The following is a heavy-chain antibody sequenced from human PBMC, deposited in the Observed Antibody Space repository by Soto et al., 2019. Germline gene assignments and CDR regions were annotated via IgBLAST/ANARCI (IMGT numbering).Heavy chain of an antibody. CDR3: ARTTVTDHFDY. J-gene: IGHJ4*02. CDR2: IYHSGST. CDR1: GGSISSGGYS. V-gene: IGHV4-30-2*01. D-gene: IGHD4-17*01. Sequence: SETLSLTCAFSGGSISSGGYSWSWIRQPPGKGLEWIGYIYHSGSTYYNPSLKSRVTISVDRSKNQFSLKLSSVTAADTAVYYCARTTVTDHFDYWGQGTLVTVSS.